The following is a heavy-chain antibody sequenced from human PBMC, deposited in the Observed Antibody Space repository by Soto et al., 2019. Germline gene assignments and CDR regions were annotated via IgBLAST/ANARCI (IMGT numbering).Heavy chain of an antibody. CDR2: IKEDGSEK. CDR1: GFTFSNYW. D-gene: IGHD2-15*01. J-gene: IGHJ4*02. Sequence: GGSLRLSCAASGFTFSNYWMTWVRQAPGKGLEWVANIKEDGSEKHYVDSVKGRFTISRDNAKNSLYLQMNSLRVEDTAVYFCSRDVVVGAKALNYWGQGTLVTVSA. V-gene: IGHV3-7*01. CDR3: SRDVVVGAKALNY.